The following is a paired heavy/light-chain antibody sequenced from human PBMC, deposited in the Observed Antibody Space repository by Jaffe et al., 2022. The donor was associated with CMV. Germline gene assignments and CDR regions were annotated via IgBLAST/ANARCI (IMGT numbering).Heavy chain of an antibody. CDR2: IIPIFGTA. J-gene: IGHJ4*02. CDR1: GGTFSSYA. D-gene: IGHD1-26*01. V-gene: IGHV1-69*01. Sequence: QVQLVQSGAEVKKPGSSVKVSCKASGGTFSSYAISWVRQAPGQGLEWMGGIIPIFGTANYAQKFQGRVTITADESTSTAYMELSSLRSEDTAVYYCARGRGSSYYPLSSNYFDYWGQGTLVTVSS. CDR3: ARGRGSSYYPLSSNYFDY.
Light chain of an antibody. CDR3: QQRSNWPRYT. Sequence: EIVLTQSPATLSLSPGERATLSCRASQSVSSYLAWYQQKPGQAPRLLIYDASNRATGIPARFSGSGSGTDFTLTISSLEPEDFAVYYCQQRSNWPRYTFGQGTKLEIK. J-gene: IGKJ2*01. V-gene: IGKV3-11*01. CDR2: DAS. CDR1: QSVSSY.